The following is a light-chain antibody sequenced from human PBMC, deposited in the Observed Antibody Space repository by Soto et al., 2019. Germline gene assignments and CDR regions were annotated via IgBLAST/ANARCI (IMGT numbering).Light chain of an antibody. CDR1: QSISTN. CDR3: QQYDKWPLT. Sequence: EIVMTQSPATLSVYPGERASLSCRASQSISTNLAWYQQKPGQAPRLLIYGASTRATGIPARFSGSGSGTEFTLTISSPQSEDFAVYYCQQYDKWPLTFGPGTKVDI. J-gene: IGKJ3*01. V-gene: IGKV3-15*01. CDR2: GAS.